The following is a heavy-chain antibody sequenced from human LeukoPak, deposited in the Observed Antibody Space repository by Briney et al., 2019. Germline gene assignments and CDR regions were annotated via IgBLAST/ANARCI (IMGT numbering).Heavy chain of an antibody. CDR1: GGSISSSNW. CDR2: IYHSGST. D-gene: IGHD3-10*01. Sequence: PSGTLSLTCAVSGGSISSSNWWSWVRQPPGKGLEWIGKIYHSGSTNYNPSLKSRVTISVDKSKNQFSLKLTSVTAADTAVYNCAQAFGSGSSYYYGMDVWGQGTTVTVSS. CDR3: AQAFGSGSSYYYGMDV. J-gene: IGHJ6*02. V-gene: IGHV4-4*02.